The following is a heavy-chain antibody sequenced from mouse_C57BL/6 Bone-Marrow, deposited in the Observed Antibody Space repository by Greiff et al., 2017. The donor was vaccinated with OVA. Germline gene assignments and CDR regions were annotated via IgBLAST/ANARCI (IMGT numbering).Heavy chain of an antibody. Sequence: QVHVKQSGAELARPGASVKLSCKASGYTFTSYGISWVKQRTGQGLEWIGEIYPRSGNTYYNEKFKGKATLTADKSSSTAYMELRSLTSEDSAVYFCAKSYSNYAWFAYWGQGTLVTVSA. J-gene: IGHJ3*01. CDR2: IYPRSGNT. CDR1: GYTFTSYG. CDR3: AKSYSNYAWFAY. V-gene: IGHV1-81*01. D-gene: IGHD2-5*01.